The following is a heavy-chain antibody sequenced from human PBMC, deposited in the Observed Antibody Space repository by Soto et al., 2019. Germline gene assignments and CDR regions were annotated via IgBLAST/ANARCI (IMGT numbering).Heavy chain of an antibody. J-gene: IGHJ6*02. V-gene: IGHV3-33*01. CDR1: GFTFSSYG. D-gene: IGHD3-3*01. CDR2: IWYDGSNK. Sequence: GGSLRLSCAASGFTFSSYGMHWVRQAPGKGLEWVAVIWYDGSNKYYADSVKGRFTISRDNSKNTLYLQMNSLRAEDTAVYYWARDEWDLFLEQPPGGMDVWGQGTTVTVSS. CDR3: ARDEWDLFLEQPPGGMDV.